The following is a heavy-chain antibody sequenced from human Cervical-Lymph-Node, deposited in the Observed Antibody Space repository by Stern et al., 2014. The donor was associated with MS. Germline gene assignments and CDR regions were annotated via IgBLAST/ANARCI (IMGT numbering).Heavy chain of an antibody. Sequence: VPLVEAWGSLVTPCRSPRLPFSGSWFPLRYFAISWFPQGPETGVEWLGFIRTKTSGGITEYVPSVKGKFTLSRVDYQHISSLQMNGLKFEGTAIYYCATWAGEPPGGKGTRVIVSS. V-gene: IGHV3-49*05. CDR1: FPLRYFA. CDR2: IRTKTSGGIT. J-gene: IGHJ5*02. CDR3: ATWAGEPP. D-gene: IGHD3-10*01.